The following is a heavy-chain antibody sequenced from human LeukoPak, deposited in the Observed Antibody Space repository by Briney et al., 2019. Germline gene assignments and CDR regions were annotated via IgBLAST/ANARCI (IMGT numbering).Heavy chain of an antibody. CDR3: ARVGLGQQWLADRVPY. D-gene: IGHD6-19*01. CDR1: GYTFTSYY. V-gene: IGHV1-46*01. Sequence: ASVKVSCKASGYTFTSYYIHWVRQAPGQGLEWMGMINPSGGSTTYAQKFQGRVTLTRDMSTSTVNMELSSLRSDDTAVYYCARVGLGQQWLADRVPYWGQGTLVTVSS. CDR2: INPSGGST. J-gene: IGHJ4*02.